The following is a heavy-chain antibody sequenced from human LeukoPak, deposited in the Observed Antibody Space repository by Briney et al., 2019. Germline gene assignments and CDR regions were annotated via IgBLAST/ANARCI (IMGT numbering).Heavy chain of an antibody. CDR2: ISWNSGDI. CDR3: AASGWSYRYFDL. J-gene: IGHJ2*01. V-gene: IGHV3-9*01. D-gene: IGHD6-19*01. Sequence: GGSLRLSCAASGFTFDDYAMYWVRQAPGKGLEWVSGISWNSGDIGYADSVKGRFTISRDNAKNSVYLQMNSLRAEDTALYYCAASGWSYRYFDLWGRGTLVTVSS. CDR1: GFTFDDYA.